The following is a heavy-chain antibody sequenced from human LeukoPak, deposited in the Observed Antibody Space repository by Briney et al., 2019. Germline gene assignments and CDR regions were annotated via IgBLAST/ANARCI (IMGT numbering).Heavy chain of an antibody. Sequence: GASVKVSCKASGGTFSSYAISWVRQAPGQGLEWMGGIIPIFGTANYAQKFQGRVTITADDSTSTAYMELSSLRSEDTAVYYCARPSYNCSGGSCYSLYYYYGMDVWGQGTTVTVSS. CDR2: IIPIFGTA. CDR1: GGTFSSYA. V-gene: IGHV1-69*01. CDR3: ARPSYNCSGGSCYSLYYYYGMDV. J-gene: IGHJ6*02. D-gene: IGHD2-15*01.